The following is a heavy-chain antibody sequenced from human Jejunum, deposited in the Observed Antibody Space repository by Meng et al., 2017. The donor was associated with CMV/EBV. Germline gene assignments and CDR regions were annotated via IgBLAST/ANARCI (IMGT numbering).Heavy chain of an antibody. Sequence: GGSISSSSYYWGWVRQPPGKGLEWIGNVYYTGSNFYNPSLKSRVTISIDTSKNQFSLKLSSVNAADTAVYYCAPYYSGSGTYLSDPWGQGTLVTVSS. D-gene: IGHD3-10*01. CDR1: GGSISSSSYY. CDR3: APYYSGSGTYLSDP. V-gene: IGHV4-39*07. CDR2: VYYTGSN. J-gene: IGHJ5*02.